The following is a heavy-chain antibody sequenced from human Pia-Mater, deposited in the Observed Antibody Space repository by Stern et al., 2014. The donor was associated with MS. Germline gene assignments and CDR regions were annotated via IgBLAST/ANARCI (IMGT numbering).Heavy chain of an antibody. CDR2: ISSSSSTI. J-gene: IGHJ5*02. V-gene: IGHV3-48*02. CDR3: AGDRRYYDSSGFPNWFDP. D-gene: IGHD3-22*01. CDR1: GFTFSSYS. Sequence: EVHLVESGGGLVQPGGSLRLSCAASGFTFSSYSMNWVRQAPGKGLEWVSYISSSSSTIYFADSVKGRFTISRDNAKNSLYLQMNSLRDEDTAVYYCAGDRRYYDSSGFPNWFDPWGQGTLVTVSS.